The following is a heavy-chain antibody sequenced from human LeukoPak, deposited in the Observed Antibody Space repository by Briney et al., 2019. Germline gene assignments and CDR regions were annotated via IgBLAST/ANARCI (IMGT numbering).Heavy chain of an antibody. CDR2: IRYDGSNK. D-gene: IGHD3-10*01. Sequence: GGSLRLSCAASGFTFSSYGMHWVRQAPGKGLEWVAFIRYDGSNKYYADSVKGRFTISRDNSKNTLYLQMNSLRAEDAAVYYCALWFGELFDYWGQGTLVTVSS. V-gene: IGHV3-30*02. CDR1: GFTFSSYG. CDR3: ALWFGELFDY. J-gene: IGHJ4*02.